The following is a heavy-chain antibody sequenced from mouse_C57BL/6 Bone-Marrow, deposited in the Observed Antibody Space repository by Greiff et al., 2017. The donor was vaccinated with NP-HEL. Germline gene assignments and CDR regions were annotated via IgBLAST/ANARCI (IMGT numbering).Heavy chain of an antibody. CDR3: ASPYGIGWAMDY. D-gene: IGHD1-1*02. Sequence: VQLQQSGGDLVKPGGSLKLSCAASGFTFSSYGMSWVRQTPDKRLEWVATISSGGSYTYYPDSVKGRFTISRDNAKNTLYLQMSSLKSEDTAMYYCASPYGIGWAMDYWGQGTSVTVSS. CDR1: GFTFSSYG. V-gene: IGHV5-6*01. CDR2: ISSGGSYT. J-gene: IGHJ4*01.